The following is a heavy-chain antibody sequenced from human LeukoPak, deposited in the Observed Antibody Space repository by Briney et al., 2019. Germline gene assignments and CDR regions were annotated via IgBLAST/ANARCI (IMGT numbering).Heavy chain of an antibody. CDR1: GFTFSSYG. D-gene: IGHD3-10*01. Sequence: PGGSLRLSCAASGFTFSSYGMHWVRQAPGKGLEWVAFIRYDGSNKYYADSVKGRFTISRDNSKNTLYLQMNSLRAEDTAVYYCAKDRLLRFGELLPPYYFDYWGQGTLVTVSS. V-gene: IGHV3-30*02. CDR2: IRYDGSNK. CDR3: AKDRLLRFGELLPPYYFDY. J-gene: IGHJ4*02.